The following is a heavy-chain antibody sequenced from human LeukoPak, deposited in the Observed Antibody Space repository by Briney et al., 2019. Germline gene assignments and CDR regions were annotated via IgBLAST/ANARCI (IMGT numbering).Heavy chain of an antibody. Sequence: ASVKVSCKASGYTFTGYYMHWVRQAPGQGLEWMGWINPNSGGTNYAQKFQGRVTMTRDTSISTAYLQWSSLKASDTAMYYCARHSDYGDTSGLSRAMDVWGQGTTVSVSS. V-gene: IGHV1-2*02. D-gene: IGHD4-23*01. CDR1: GYTFTGYY. CDR2: INPNSGGT. J-gene: IGHJ6*02. CDR3: ARHSDYGDTSGLSRAMDV.